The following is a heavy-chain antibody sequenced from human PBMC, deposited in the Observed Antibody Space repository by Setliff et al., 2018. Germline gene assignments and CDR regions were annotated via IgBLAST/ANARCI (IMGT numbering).Heavy chain of an antibody. CDR3: ARRGWGSSSGDCYSPKGCYYYYMDV. CDR2: IDPADSDT. V-gene: IGHV5-51*01. D-gene: IGHD2-21*02. CDR1: GYSFTKYW. Sequence: LKISCKAAGYSFTKYWIGWVRQMPGKGLEWMGIIDPADSDTTYSPSFQGQVTISADKSIGTAYLQWSSLKASDTAIYYCARRGWGSSSGDCYSPKGCYYYYMDVWGKGTTVTVS. J-gene: IGHJ6*03.